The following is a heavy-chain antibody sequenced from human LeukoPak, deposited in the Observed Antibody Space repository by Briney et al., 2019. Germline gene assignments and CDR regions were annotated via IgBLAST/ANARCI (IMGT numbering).Heavy chain of an antibody. D-gene: IGHD1-26*01. J-gene: IGHJ4*02. V-gene: IGHV3-21*01. Sequence: SGGSLRLSCAASGFTFSSYSMNWVRQAPGKGLEWVSSISSSSSYIYYADSVKGRFTISRDNAKNSLYLQMNSLRAEDTAVYYCATSSGSYAFDYWGQGTLVTVPS. CDR1: GFTFSSYS. CDR3: ATSSGSYAFDY. CDR2: ISSSSSYI.